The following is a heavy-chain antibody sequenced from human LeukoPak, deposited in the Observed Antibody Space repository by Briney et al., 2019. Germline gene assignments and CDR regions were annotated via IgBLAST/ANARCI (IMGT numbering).Heavy chain of an antibody. V-gene: IGHV3-30-3*02. CDR3: AKSIVVVVAAPGAFDI. CDR2: MSYDGSNK. Sequence: GGSLRLSCVVSGFAVTGYSMHWVRQAPGKGLEWVAVMSYDGSNKYHADSVKGRFTISRDTSKNTLFLQMNSLRAEDTAVYYCAKSIVVVVAAPGAFDIWGQGTMVTVSS. D-gene: IGHD2-15*01. J-gene: IGHJ3*02. CDR1: GFAVTGYS.